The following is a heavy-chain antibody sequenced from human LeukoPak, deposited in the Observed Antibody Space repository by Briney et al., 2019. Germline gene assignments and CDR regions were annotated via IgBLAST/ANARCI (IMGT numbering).Heavy chain of an antibody. J-gene: IGHJ4*02. CDR1: GFTFSTYA. D-gene: IGHD1-26*01. V-gene: IGHV3-64*02. CDR3: ARVGDFTAFDY. Sequence: GGSLRLSCAASGFTFSTYAMHWVRQAPGKGLEYVSAISNNGVSTYYADSVKGRFTISRDNYKNTLYLQMGSLRAEDWAVYYCARVGDFTAFDYWGQGSLVTVSS. CDR2: ISNNGVST.